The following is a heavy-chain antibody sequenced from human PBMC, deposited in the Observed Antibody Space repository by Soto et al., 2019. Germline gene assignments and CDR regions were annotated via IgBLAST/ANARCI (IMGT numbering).Heavy chain of an antibody. CDR3: ARGRHHQGMDV. J-gene: IGHJ6*02. CDR2: IGTAGDT. Sequence: PGGSLRLSCAASGFTFSSYDTHWVRQATGKGLEWVSAIGTAGDTYYPGSVKGRFTISRENAKNSLYLQMNSLRAGDTAVYYCARGRHHQGMDVWGQGTTVTVSS. D-gene: IGHD2-2*01. V-gene: IGHV3-13*01. CDR1: GFTFSSYD.